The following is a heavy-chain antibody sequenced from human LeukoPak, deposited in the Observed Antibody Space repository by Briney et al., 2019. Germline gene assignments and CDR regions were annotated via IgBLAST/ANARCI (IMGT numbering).Heavy chain of an antibody. CDR3: ARDGTGIVYYYAMDV. Sequence: WIRQPPGKGLEWVSSISSSSSYIYYADSVKGRFTISRDNTKNSLYLQMHSLRAEDTAVYYCARDGTGIVYYYAMDVWGQGTTVTVSS. CDR2: ISSSSSYI. V-gene: IGHV3-21*01. D-gene: IGHD3/OR15-3a*01. J-gene: IGHJ6*02.